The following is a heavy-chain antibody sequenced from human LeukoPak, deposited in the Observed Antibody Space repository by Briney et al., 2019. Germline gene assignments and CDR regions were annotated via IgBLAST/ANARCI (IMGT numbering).Heavy chain of an antibody. Sequence: APLKISSKTSGYTSTTSDINWVRQATGHRLVCMWGMNPNIGNTEYTQKFQGRVTMTTNTSISTDYMELSSLSSEDTAVYYCARHLGGWLQTFDYWGQGTLVTVSS. CDR3: ARHLGGWLQTFDY. J-gene: IGHJ4*02. V-gene: IGHV1-8*01. CDR1: GYTSTTSD. CDR2: MNPNIGNT. D-gene: IGHD5-24*01.